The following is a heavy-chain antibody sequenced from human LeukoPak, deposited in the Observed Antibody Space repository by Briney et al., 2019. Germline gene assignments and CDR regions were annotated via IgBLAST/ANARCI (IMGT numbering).Heavy chain of an antibody. CDR1: GYTFTSYD. D-gene: IGHD6-13*01. V-gene: IGHV1-8*03. J-gene: IGHJ5*02. CDR3: ARGAFYSSFNWFDP. CDR2: MSPNSGNT. Sequence: ASVKVSCKASGYTFTSYDINWVRQATGQGLEWMGWMSPNSGNTGYAQKFQGRVTITRNTSISTAYMELSSLRSEDTAVYYCARGAFYSSFNWFDPWGQGTLVTVSS.